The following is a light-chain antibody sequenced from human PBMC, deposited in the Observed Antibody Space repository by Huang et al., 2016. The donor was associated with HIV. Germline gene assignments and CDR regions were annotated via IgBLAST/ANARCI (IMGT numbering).Light chain of an antibody. CDR2: ATS. V-gene: IGKV1-17*03. Sequence: DIQMTQSPSAMSASVGDRVTMTCRASQDIDNYLAWFQQKPGKGPKRLIYATSTLQTGVPSRFSGSGSGTEFTLTIDGLQPEDFATYYCLQHNIYPFSFGGGTKVEI. CDR1: QDIDNY. J-gene: IGKJ4*01. CDR3: LQHNIYPFS.